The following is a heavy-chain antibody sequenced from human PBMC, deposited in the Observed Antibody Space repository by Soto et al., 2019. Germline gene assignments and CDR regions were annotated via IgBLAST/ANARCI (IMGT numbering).Heavy chain of an antibody. Sequence: AKGKGLVWVSRINSDGSTTTYADSVKGRFTISRDNAKNTLYLQMNSLRAEDTAVYYCARVPGYYDAVDFWGPGTMVTVSS. J-gene: IGHJ3*01. D-gene: IGHD1-26*01. V-gene: IGHV3-74*01. CDR2: INSDGSTT. CDR3: ARVPGYYDAVDF.